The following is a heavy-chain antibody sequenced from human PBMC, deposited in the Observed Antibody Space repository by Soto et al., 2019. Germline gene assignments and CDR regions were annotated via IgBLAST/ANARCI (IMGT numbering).Heavy chain of an antibody. V-gene: IGHV3-13*01. D-gene: IGHD2-15*01. CDR3: TRKTPTNGMAV. CDR2: IGSACDT. Sequence: EVQLVESGGGLVKPGGSLRLSCSASGVTLCGDDNHWVRQATGKGLEWVAGIGSACDTYYEDSVKGRFTISRENAKNSLYLKMNSLRVGDTAVYYCTRKTPTNGMAVWGQGTTVTVS. CDR1: GVTLCGDD. J-gene: IGHJ6*02.